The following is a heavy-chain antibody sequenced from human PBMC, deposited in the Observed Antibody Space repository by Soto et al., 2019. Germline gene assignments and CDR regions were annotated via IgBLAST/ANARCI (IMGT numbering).Heavy chain of an antibody. J-gene: IGHJ4*02. Sequence: PGGSLILSCAASGFTFSDYYMSWILQAPGKGLEWGSHISSSGSTIYYADSVKGRFTISRDNAKNSLYLQMNSLRADDTAVFYCARVGPRLDNWGQKTLIRVSA. CDR3: ARVGPRLDN. V-gene: IGHV3-11*01. CDR2: ISSSGSTI. CDR1: GFTFSDYY.